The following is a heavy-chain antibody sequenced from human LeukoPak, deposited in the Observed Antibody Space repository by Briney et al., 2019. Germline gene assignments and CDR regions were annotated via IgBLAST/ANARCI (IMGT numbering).Heavy chain of an antibody. CDR1: GGSISSYY. V-gene: IGHV4-59*01. J-gene: IGHJ5*02. Sequence: SETLSLTCTVSGGSISSYYWSWIRQPPGKGLEWIGYIYYSGSTNYNPSLKSRVTISVDTSKNQSSLKLSSVTAADTAVYYCARGSGVVPAAMSRYSGYDFKSRYNWFDPWGQGTLVTVSS. CDR2: IYYSGST. D-gene: IGHD2-2*01. CDR3: ARGSGVVPAAMSRYSGYDFKSRYNWFDP.